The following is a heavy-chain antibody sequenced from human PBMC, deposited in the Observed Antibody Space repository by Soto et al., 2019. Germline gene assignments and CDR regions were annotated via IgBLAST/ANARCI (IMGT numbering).Heavy chain of an antibody. CDR1: GVSITTNGYS. Sequence: SETLSLTCAVSGVSITTNGYSWSWIRQPPGKGLEWIGYIYPSGTIFYNPSLNSRVTISADTSNNQFSLKLNSVTAADTAVYFCATYTAFAKYYFDYWGRGTLVTVSS. CDR3: ATYTAFAKYYFDY. CDR2: IYPSGTI. V-gene: IGHV4-30-2*01. J-gene: IGHJ4*02. D-gene: IGHD3-16*01.